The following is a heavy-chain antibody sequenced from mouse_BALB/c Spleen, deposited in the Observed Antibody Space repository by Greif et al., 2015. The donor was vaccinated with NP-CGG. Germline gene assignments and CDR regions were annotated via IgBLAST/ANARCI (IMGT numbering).Heavy chain of an antibody. CDR3: ARLFDY. Sequence: VQLKESGGGLVQPGGSRKLSCAASGFTFRSFGTHWVRQAPEKGLEWVAYISSGSSTIYYADTVKGRFTISRDNPKNTLFLQMTSLRSEDTAMYYCARLFDYWGQGTTLTVSS. V-gene: IGHV5-17*02. CDR1: GFTFRSFG. J-gene: IGHJ2*01. CDR2: ISSGSSTI.